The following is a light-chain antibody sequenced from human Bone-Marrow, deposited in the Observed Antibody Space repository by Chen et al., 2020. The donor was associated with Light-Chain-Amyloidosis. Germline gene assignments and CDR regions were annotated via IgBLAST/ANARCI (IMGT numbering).Light chain of an antibody. CDR2: DVS. CDR3: SSYTSSSTLV. Sequence: QSALTQPASVSGSPGQSITISCTGTSSDVGGYNFVSWYQQHPGKAPKLMIYDVSNRPSGVSNRFSGSKSGKTASLTISGIQAEDEADYYCSSYTSSSTLVFGGGTKLTVL. V-gene: IGLV2-14*01. CDR1: SSDVGGYNF. J-gene: IGLJ2*01.